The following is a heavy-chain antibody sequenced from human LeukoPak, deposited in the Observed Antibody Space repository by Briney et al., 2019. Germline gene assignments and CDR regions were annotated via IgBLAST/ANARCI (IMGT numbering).Heavy chain of an antibody. D-gene: IGHD6-6*01. CDR1: GYSFTNYW. CDR3: ARGYQLFDY. V-gene: IGHV5-51*01. J-gene: IGHJ4*02. CDR2: IYPGDSHT. Sequence: GESLKISCKGSGYSFTNYWINWVRQVPGKGLEWMGIIYPGDSHTRYSLSFQGQVTISADKSITTAYLQWSSLKASDTAMYYCARGYQLFDYWGQGTLVTVSS.